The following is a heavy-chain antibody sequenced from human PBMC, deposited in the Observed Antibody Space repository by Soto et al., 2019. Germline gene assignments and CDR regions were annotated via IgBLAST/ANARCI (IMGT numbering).Heavy chain of an antibody. V-gene: IGHV1-69*01. Sequence: QVQLVQSGAEVKKPGSSVKVSCKASGGTFSSYAISWVRQAPGQGLEWMGGIIPISGTANYAQKFQCRVTITADEYTSTAYMELSSLRSEDTAVYYCARSQGSSTSLEIYYYYHYGMDVWGQGTTVTVSS. D-gene: IGHD2-2*01. CDR2: IIPISGTA. CDR3: ARSQGSSTSLEIYYYYHYGMDV. CDR1: GGTFSSYA. J-gene: IGHJ6*02.